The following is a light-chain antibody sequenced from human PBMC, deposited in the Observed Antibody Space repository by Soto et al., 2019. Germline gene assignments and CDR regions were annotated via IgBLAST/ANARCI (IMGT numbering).Light chain of an antibody. Sequence: QSALTQPASVSGSPGQSITISCTGTSSDVGSYNLVSWYQQHPGKAPKLMIYEVSKRPSGVSNRFSGSKSGNTASLTISGLQAEDEADYYCCSYAGSSIPWEFGGGTKLTVL. CDR2: EVS. CDR3: CSYAGSSIPWE. V-gene: IGLV2-23*02. CDR1: SSDVGSYNL. J-gene: IGLJ3*02.